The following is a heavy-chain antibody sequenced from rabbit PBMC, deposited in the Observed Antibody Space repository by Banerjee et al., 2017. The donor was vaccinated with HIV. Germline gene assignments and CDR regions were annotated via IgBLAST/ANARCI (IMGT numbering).Heavy chain of an antibody. V-gene: IGHV1S45*01. CDR1: GIDFSSYYY. CDR2: IYPGSSGNT. D-gene: IGHD6-1*01. Sequence: QQQLEESGGGLVKPGGTLTLTCKASGIDFSSYYYMCWVRQAPGKGLEWIACIYPGSSGNTYYASWAKGRFTISKTSSTTVTLQMTSLTAADTATYFCARANTYGYAGYLYATHYGMDLWGPGTLVTVS. J-gene: IGHJ6*01. CDR3: ARANTYGYAGYLYATHYGMDL.